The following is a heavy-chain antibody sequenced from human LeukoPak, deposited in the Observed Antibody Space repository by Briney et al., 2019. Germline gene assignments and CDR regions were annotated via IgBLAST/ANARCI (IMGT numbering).Heavy chain of an antibody. CDR2: IKQDGSEK. Sequence: GGSLRLSCAASGFTFSSYWTSWVRQAPGKGLEWVANIKQDGSEKYYVDSVKGRFTISRDNAKNSLYLQMNSLRAEDTAVYYCARVRYCGGDCYSGYFDYWGQGTLVTVSS. CDR3: ARVRYCGGDCYSGYFDY. CDR1: GFTFSSYW. D-gene: IGHD2-21*02. V-gene: IGHV3-7*01. J-gene: IGHJ4*02.